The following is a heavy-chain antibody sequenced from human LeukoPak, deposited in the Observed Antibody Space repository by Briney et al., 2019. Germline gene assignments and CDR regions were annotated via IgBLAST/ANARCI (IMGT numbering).Heavy chain of an antibody. CDR3: ARGSGYGVYLKWFDP. CDR2: ISSSSSYI. J-gene: IGHJ5*02. CDR1: GFTFSSYS. Sequence: GGSLRLSCAASGFTFSSYSMNWVRQAPGKWLEWVSTISSSSSYIYYADSVKGRFTISRDNAKNSLYLQMNSLRAEDTAVYYCARGSGYGVYLKWFDPWGQGTLVTVSS. V-gene: IGHV3-21*01. D-gene: IGHD4-17*01.